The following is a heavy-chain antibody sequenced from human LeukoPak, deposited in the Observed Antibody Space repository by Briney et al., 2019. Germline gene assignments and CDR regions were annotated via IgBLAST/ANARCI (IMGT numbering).Heavy chain of an antibody. CDR3: ARGRTVTPGY. V-gene: IGHV3-30*03. CDR1: GFTFSSYG. CDR2: ISYDGSNK. D-gene: IGHD4-17*01. Sequence: PGGSLRLSCAASGFTFSSYGMHWVRQAPGKGLEWVAVISYDGSNKYYADSVKGRFTISRDNSKNTLYLQMNGLRAEDTAVYYCARGRTVTPGYWGQGTLVTVSS. J-gene: IGHJ4*02.